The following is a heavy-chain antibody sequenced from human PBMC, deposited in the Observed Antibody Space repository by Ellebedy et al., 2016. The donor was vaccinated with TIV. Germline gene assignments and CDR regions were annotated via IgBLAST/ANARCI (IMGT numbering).Heavy chain of an antibody. D-gene: IGHD3-16*01. CDR3: ATLPYISRSSAY. CDR2: IYPNSGDT. J-gene: IGHJ4*02. Sequence: ASVKVSCKTSGYIFTAWHIHWMRQAPGQGLEWMGWIYPNSGDTTYAQKFQGRVTMTSDTSTTTAYMELNSLRYDDTAMYYCATLPYISRSSAYWGQGTLVTVSS. CDR1: GYIFTAWH. V-gene: IGHV1-2*02.